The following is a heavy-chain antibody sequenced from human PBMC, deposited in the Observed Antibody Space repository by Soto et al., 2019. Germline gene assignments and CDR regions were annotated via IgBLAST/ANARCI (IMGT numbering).Heavy chain of an antibody. J-gene: IGHJ4*02. V-gene: IGHV3-30*18. CDR3: AKDGGGGQHIAAAGTYVWYYFDY. CDR2: ISYDGSNK. CDR1: GFTFSSYG. Sequence: QVQLVESGGGVVQPGRSLRLSCAASGFTFSSYGMHWVRQAPGKGLEWVAVISYDGSNKYYADSVKGRFTISRDNSKNTLYLQMNSLRAEDTAVYYGAKDGGGGQHIAAAGTYVWYYFDYWGQGTLVTVSS. D-gene: IGHD6-13*01.